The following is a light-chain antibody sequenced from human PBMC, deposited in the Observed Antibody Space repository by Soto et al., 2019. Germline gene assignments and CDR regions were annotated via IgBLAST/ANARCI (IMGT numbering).Light chain of an antibody. Sequence: EVVLTQSPGTLSLSPGERATLSCRTSQTVKTSNLAWYQQKPGQAPRLLIYAASSRATGIPDRFSGSGSETDFTLTISRLEPDDFAVYYCQHFAGFPLFGQGTKLEIK. V-gene: IGKV3-20*01. CDR3: QHFAGFPL. J-gene: IGKJ2*01. CDR1: QTVKTSN. CDR2: AAS.